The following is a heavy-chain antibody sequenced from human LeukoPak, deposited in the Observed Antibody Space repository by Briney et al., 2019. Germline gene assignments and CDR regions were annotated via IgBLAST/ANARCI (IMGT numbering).Heavy chain of an antibody. J-gene: IGHJ4*02. D-gene: IGHD6-19*01. CDR3: ARPGGGSGWYGLFDY. CDR2: IKQDGSEK. V-gene: IGHV3-7*01. Sequence: PGGSLRLSCAASGFTFSSYWMSWVRQAPGKGLERVANIKQDGSEKYYVDSVKGRFTISRDNAKNSLYLQMNSLRAEDTAVYYCARPGGGSGWYGLFDYWGQGTLVTVSS. CDR1: GFTFSSYW.